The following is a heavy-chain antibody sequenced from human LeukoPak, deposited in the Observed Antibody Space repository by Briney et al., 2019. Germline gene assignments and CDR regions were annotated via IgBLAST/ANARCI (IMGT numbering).Heavy chain of an antibody. V-gene: IGHV3-23*01. CDR3: AKRPGTFWSFYL. Sequence: GGSLRLSCAPSGFTFSSHVMSWVPPAPGKGLEWVSAICYSGDHTYYADSVKGRFTISRDNAKNTLYLQMNSLRAEDTAVHSCAKRPGTFWSFYLCGRGTPVTVSS. D-gene: IGHD1-26*01. J-gene: IGHJ2*01. CDR1: GFTFSSHV. CDR2: ICYSGDHT.